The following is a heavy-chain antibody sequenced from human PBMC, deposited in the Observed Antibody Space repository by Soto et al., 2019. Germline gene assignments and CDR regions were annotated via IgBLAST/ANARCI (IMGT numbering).Heavy chain of an antibody. D-gene: IGHD1-7*01. J-gene: IGHJ6*02. CDR2: IIPMFPTP. CDR3: ARLRARLHLAANYRSGIGV. Sequence: QVQLVQPGAAVKQPGSSVTVSCKASGGTFGNSAISWVRQAPGQGLEWMGGIIPMFPTPDYAQKFQGRVTITADESTITAYMELTSLRSEDTAVYYCARLRARLHLAANYRSGIGVWIQGATVAGPS. V-gene: IGHV1-69*01. CDR1: GGTFGNSA.